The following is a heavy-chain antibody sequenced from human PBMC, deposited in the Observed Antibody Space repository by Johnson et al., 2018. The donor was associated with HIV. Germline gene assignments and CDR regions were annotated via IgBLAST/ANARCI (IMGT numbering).Heavy chain of an antibody. J-gene: IGHJ3*02. CDR2: IGTAGDT. CDR3: ARGCRGCPIDAFDI. CDR1: GFTFSSYD. Sequence: VQLVESGGGLVQPGGSLRLSCAASGFTFSSYDMYWVRQATGKGLEWVSAIGTAGDTYYPGSVKGRFTISRENVKNSLYLQMNSLRAGDTAVYYCARGCRGCPIDAFDIWGQGTMVTVSS. V-gene: IGHV3-13*01. D-gene: IGHD6-19*01.